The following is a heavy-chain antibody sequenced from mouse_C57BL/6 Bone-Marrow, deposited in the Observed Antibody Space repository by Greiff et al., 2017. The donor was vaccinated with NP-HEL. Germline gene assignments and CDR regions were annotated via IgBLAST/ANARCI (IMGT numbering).Heavy chain of an antibody. CDR1: GFTFSDAW. Sequence: EVKVEESGGGLVQPGGSMKLSCAASGFTFSDAWMDWVRQSPEKGLEWVAEIRNKANNHATYYAESVKGRFTISRDDSKSSVYLQMNSLRAEDTGIYNCARSTVVARDAMDYWGQGTSVTVSS. CDR2: IRNKANNHAT. D-gene: IGHD1-1*01. CDR3: ARSTVVARDAMDY. J-gene: IGHJ4*01. V-gene: IGHV6-6*01.